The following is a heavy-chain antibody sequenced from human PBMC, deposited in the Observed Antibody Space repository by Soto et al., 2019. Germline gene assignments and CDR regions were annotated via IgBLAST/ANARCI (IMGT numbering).Heavy chain of an antibody. J-gene: IGHJ3*02. V-gene: IGHV3-72*01. Sequence: GGSLRLSCAASGFTFSEHYMDWVRQAPGKGLEWVGRTRNKANSYTTEYAASVKGRFTISRDDSKNSLYLQMNSLKTEDTAVYYCARNSDDSSGYYYPKYAFDIWGQGTMVTVSS. D-gene: IGHD3-22*01. CDR2: TRNKANSYTT. CDR1: GFTFSEHY. CDR3: ARNSDDSSGYYYPKYAFDI.